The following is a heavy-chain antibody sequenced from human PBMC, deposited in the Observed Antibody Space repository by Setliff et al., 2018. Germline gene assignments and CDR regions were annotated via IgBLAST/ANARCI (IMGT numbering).Heavy chain of an antibody. CDR1: GGTFSSYG. Sequence: ASVKVSCKASGGTFSSYGITWVRQAPGQGLEWMGGTIPMFGTTNYARKFQGRVTIITDESTNTAFMQLSSLRSDDTAVYYCVREGVDSRSSTDYRYYMDVWGKGTTVTVSS. V-gene: IGHV1-69*05. CDR3: VREGVDSRSSTDYRYYMDV. D-gene: IGHD3-22*01. J-gene: IGHJ6*03. CDR2: TIPMFGTT.